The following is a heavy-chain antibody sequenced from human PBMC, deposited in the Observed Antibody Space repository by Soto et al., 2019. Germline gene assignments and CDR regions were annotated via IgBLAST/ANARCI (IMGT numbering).Heavy chain of an antibody. D-gene: IGHD3-10*01. CDR1: GGSFSCYY. Sequence: PSETLSLTCAVYGGSFSCYYWSWIRQPPGKGLEWIGETNHSGSTNYNPSLKSRVTISVDTSKNQFSLKLSSVTAADTAVYYCAGGGVIDYWGQGTLVTVSS. CDR3: AGGGVIDY. CDR2: TNHSGST. V-gene: IGHV4-34*01. J-gene: IGHJ4*02.